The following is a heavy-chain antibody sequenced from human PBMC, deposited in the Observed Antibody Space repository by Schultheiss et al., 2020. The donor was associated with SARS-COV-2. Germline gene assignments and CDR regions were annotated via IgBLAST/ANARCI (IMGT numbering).Heavy chain of an antibody. CDR2: IYYSGST. V-gene: IGHV4-39*01. D-gene: IGHD1-26*01. CDR1: GGSISGSIYY. CDR3: ARHSGQWGATEEDY. Sequence: GSLRLSCTVSGGSISGSIYYWGWIRQPPGKGLEWIGNIYYSGSTYYTPSLKSRVTISVDTSKNQFSLKLSSVSATDTAVYFCARHSGQWGATEEDYWGQGTLVTVSS. J-gene: IGHJ4*02.